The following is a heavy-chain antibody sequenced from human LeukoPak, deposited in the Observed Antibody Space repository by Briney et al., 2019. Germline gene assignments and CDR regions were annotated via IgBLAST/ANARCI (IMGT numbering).Heavy chain of an antibody. J-gene: IGHJ3*02. V-gene: IGHV1-2*02. D-gene: IGHD3-22*01. CDR1: GYTFTGYY. CDR3: ARSITMIVDDAFHI. CDR2: INPNSGGT. Sequence: ASVKVSCQASGYTFTGYYIYWVRQAPGQGLEWMGWINPNSGGTNYAQKFQGRVTMTRDKSISTAYMELNRLKSDDTAVYYCARSITMIVDDAFHIWGQGTMVTVSS.